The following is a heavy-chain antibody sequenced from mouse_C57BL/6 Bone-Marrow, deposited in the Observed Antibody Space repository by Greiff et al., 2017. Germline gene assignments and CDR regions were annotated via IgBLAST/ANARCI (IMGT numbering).Heavy chain of an antibody. Sequence: QVQLQQSGAELMKPGASVKLSCKATGYTFTGYWIEWVKQRPGHGLEWIGEILPGSGSTNYNEKFKGKATFTADTSSNTAYMQLSSLTTEDSAIYYCAIRRVYYGSSYDAMDYWGQGTSVTVSS. CDR2: ILPGSGST. CDR3: AIRRVYYGSSYDAMDY. CDR1: GYTFTGYW. V-gene: IGHV1-9*01. J-gene: IGHJ4*01. D-gene: IGHD1-1*01.